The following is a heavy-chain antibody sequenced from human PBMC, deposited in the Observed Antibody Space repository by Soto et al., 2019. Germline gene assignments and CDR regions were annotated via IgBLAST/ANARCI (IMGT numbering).Heavy chain of an antibody. CDR1: GFTFSTYA. CDR2: IIGSGGNT. CDR3: AKYASQYYFYYYMDV. Sequence: PGGSLRLSCAASGFTFSTYAMSWVRQSPGKGLEWVSGIIGSGGNTYSADSVKGRLTISRDNSKNTLYLQMNSLRAEDTAVYYCAKYASQYYFYYYMDVWGKGTTVTVSS. V-gene: IGHV3-23*01. J-gene: IGHJ6*03.